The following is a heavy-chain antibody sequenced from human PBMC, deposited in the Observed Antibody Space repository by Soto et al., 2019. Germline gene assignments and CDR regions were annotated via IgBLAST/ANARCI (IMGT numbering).Heavy chain of an antibody. CDR3: ARKYSSSWPRAGWFDP. V-gene: IGHV1-69*13. D-gene: IGHD6-13*01. J-gene: IGHJ5*02. CDR1: GGTFSSYA. Sequence: GASVKVSCKASGGTFSSYAISWARQAPGQGLEWMGGIIPIFGTANYAQKFQGRVTITADESTSTAYMELSSLRSEDTAVYYCARKYSSSWPRAGWFDPWGQGTLVTVSS. CDR2: IIPIFGTA.